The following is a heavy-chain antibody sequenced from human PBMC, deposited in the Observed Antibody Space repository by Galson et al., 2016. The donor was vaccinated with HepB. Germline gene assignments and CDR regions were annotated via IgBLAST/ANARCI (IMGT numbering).Heavy chain of an antibody. Sequence: QSGAEVKKPGESLKISCKGSGYSFTSFWIAWVRQMPGKGPEWMGIIYPRDSDTRYSPSFQGRVTISADKSINTAYLQWSSLKASDTSMYYCARHGGSYYTGNHFWGQGTLVTVSS. J-gene: IGHJ4*02. CDR1: GYSFTSFW. CDR3: ARHGGSYYTGNHF. V-gene: IGHV5-51*01. D-gene: IGHD1-26*01. CDR2: IYPRDSDT.